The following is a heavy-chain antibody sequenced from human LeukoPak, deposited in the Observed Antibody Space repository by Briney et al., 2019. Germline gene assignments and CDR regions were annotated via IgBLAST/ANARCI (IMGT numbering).Heavy chain of an antibody. D-gene: IGHD3-10*01. CDR2: ISSSGSTI. CDR1: GFTFSSYE. CDR3: ARDESTMVRTPDY. V-gene: IGHV3-48*03. Sequence: GGSLRLSCAASGFTFSSYEMNWVRQAPGKGLEWVSYISSSGSTIYYADSVKGRFTISRDNAKNSLYLQMNSLRAEDTAVYYCARDESTMVRTPDYWGQGTLVIVSS. J-gene: IGHJ4*02.